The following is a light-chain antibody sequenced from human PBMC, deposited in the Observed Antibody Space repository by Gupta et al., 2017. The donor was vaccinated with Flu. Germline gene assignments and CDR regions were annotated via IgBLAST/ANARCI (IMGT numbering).Light chain of an antibody. CDR3: QQYNNWPRT. CDR1: QSGSSN. Sequence: EIVMTQSPATLSASPGERATLSCRASQSGSSNLAWYQQKPGQAPMLLIYGSSTRATGIPARFSGSGSGTEFTLTISSLQSEDFAVYYCQQYNNWPRTFGQGTKVEIK. J-gene: IGKJ1*01. CDR2: GSS. V-gene: IGKV3-15*01.